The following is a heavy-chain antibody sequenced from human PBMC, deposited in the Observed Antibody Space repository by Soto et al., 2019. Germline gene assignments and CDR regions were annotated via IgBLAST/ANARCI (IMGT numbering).Heavy chain of an antibody. CDR1: GFSFTTYV. V-gene: IGHV3-30*18. Sequence: QVQLVESGGGVVQPGRSLRLSCAASGFSFTTYVMHWVRQAPGKGLEWVAVISHDGSYKYYGDAVKGRFTISRDTSKNAVYLEMNSLRPEDTAVYYCAKGLLAIVGTTLPRDAFNIWGHGTMVTVS. D-gene: IGHD1-26*01. CDR3: AKGLLAIVGTTLPRDAFNI. CDR2: ISHDGSYK. J-gene: IGHJ3*02.